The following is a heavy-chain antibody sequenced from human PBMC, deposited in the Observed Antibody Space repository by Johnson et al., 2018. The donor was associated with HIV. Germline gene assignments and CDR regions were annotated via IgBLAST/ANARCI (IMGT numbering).Heavy chain of an antibody. CDR2: ISFDGSNK. J-gene: IGHJ3*02. D-gene: IGHD1-7*01. V-gene: IGHV3-30*03. CDR1: GFTFSSYW. Sequence: SLRLSCAASGFTFSSYWMSWVRQAPGKGLEWVAVISFDGSNKYYADSVKGRFTISRDNSKNTLYLQMNSLRAEDTAVYYCARNQGRRNYYDAFDIWGQGTMVTVSS. CDR3: ARNQGRRNYYDAFDI.